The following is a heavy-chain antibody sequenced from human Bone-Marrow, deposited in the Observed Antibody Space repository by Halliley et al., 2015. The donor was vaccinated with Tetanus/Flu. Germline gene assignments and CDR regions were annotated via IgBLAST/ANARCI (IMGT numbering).Heavy chain of an antibody. V-gene: IGHV4-59*01. J-gene: IGHJ4*02. CDR3: ARSRNASNCRSPLDF. CDR2: IYRTGSS. D-gene: IGHD2-2*01. Sequence: GYIYRTGSSNTNPSLRSRATMSLDTPKNQVSLRLSSVTAADTAIYFCARSRNASNCRSPLDFWGQGTLVTVS.